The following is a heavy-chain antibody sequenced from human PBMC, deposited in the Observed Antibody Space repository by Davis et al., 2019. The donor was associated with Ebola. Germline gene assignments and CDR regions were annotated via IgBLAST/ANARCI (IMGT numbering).Heavy chain of an antibody. CDR2: IYYSGST. CDR3: ARERGWFGELLVDY. V-gene: IGHV4-39*02. Sequence: SETLSLTCTVSGGSISSSSYYWGWIRQPPGKGLEWIGSIYYSGSTYYNPSLKSRVTISVDTSKNQFSLKLSSVTAADTAVYYCARERGWFGELLVDYWGQGTLVPVSS. J-gene: IGHJ4*02. CDR1: GGSISSSSYY. D-gene: IGHD3-10*01.